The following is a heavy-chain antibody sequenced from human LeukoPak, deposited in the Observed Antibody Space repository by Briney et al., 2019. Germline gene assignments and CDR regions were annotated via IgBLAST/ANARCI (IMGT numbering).Heavy chain of an antibody. Sequence: SETLSLTCTVSGGSSSSYYWSWIRQPPGKGLEWIGYIYYCGSTNYNPSLKSRVTISVDTSKNQFSLKLSSVTAADTAVYYCARQGLQSNFDYWGQGTLVTVSS. CDR2: IYYCGST. V-gene: IGHV4-59*08. J-gene: IGHJ4*02. CDR3: ARQGLQSNFDY. CDR1: GGSSSSYY. D-gene: IGHD4-11*01.